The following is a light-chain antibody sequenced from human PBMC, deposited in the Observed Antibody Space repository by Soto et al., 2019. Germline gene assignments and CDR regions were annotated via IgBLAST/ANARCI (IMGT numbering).Light chain of an antibody. CDR2: EVN. CDR3: SAYTTSNTLI. V-gene: IGLV2-14*01. CDR1: SSDVGGYDY. J-gene: IGLJ1*01. Sequence: SALTQPASVSGSPGQSVTISCTGTSSDVGGYDYVSWYQQHPGTAPKLILYEVNNRPSGVSNRFSGSKPGNTAPLIISGLQTEDEANYYCSAYTTSNTLIFGTGTKVTVL.